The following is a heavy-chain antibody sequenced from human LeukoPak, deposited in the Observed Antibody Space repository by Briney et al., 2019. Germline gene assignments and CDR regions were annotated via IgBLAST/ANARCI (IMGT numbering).Heavy chain of an antibody. Sequence: SETLSLTCTVSGGSISSYFWDWIRQPAGKGLEWIGYIYYSGSTNYNPSLKSRVTMSVDTSKNQFSLKLSSVTAADTAVYYCARDRGSIAARLPYYYYMDVWGKGTTVTVSS. V-gene: IGHV4-59*01. CDR1: GGSISSYF. CDR3: ARDRGSIAARLPYYYYMDV. CDR2: IYYSGST. J-gene: IGHJ6*03. D-gene: IGHD6-6*01.